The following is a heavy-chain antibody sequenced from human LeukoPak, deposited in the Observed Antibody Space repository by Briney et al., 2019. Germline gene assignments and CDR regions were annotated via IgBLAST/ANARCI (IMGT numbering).Heavy chain of an antibody. CDR2: IYLGDSDP. Sequence: GESLQISCKGSGYSFTSYWIGWVRQMPGKGLNGMRSIYLGDSDPRYSPSFQGQVTISADKSISTAYLQWSSLKASDTAMYYCASQKLDFGAFDIWGQGTMVTVSS. CDR3: ASQKLDFGAFDI. V-gene: IGHV5-51*01. CDR1: GYSFTSYW. J-gene: IGHJ3*02. D-gene: IGHD1-1*01.